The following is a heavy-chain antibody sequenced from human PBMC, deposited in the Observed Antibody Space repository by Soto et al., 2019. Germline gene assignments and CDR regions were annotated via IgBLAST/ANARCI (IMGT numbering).Heavy chain of an antibody. V-gene: IGHV1-46*01. CDR1: GYTFTSYY. J-gene: IGHJ6*02. Sequence: GASVKVSCKASGYTFTSYYMHWVRQAPGQGLEWMGIINPSGGSTSYAQKFQGRVTMTRDTSTSTVYMELSSLRSEDTAVYYCARASFRRGSSGGGYYYYYGMDVWGQGTTVTVS. CDR2: INPSGGST. CDR3: ARASFRRGSSGGGYYYYYGMDV. D-gene: IGHD6-19*01.